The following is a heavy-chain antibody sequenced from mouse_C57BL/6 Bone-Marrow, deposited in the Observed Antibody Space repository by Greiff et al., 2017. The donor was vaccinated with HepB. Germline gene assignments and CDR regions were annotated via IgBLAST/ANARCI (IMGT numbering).Heavy chain of an antibody. D-gene: IGHD1-1*01. Sequence: LLESGAELARPGASVKLSCKASGYTFTSYGISWVKQRTGQGLEWIGEIYPRSGNTYYNEKFKGKATLTADKSSSTAYMELRSLTSEDSAVYFCARHYGSSHDYWGQGTTLTVSS. CDR3: ARHYGSSHDY. V-gene: IGHV1-81*01. CDR2: IYPRSGNT. J-gene: IGHJ2*01. CDR1: GYTFTSYG.